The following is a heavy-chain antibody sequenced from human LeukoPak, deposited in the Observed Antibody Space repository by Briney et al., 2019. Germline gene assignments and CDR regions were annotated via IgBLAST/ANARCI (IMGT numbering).Heavy chain of an antibody. Sequence: PGGSLRLSCSVSGVTVSSNYMSWVRQAPGKGLEWVSITYSGGNTYYADSVKGRFTISRDNSKNTLYLQMNTLRAEDTAVYYCARVGSGSYKAFDIWGHGTMVTVSS. CDR3: ARVGSGSYKAFDI. CDR2: TYSGGNT. D-gene: IGHD3-10*01. V-gene: IGHV3-53*01. CDR1: GVTVSSNY. J-gene: IGHJ3*02.